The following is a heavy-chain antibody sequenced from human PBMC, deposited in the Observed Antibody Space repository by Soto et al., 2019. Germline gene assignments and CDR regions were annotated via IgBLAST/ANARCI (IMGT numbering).Heavy chain of an antibody. J-gene: IGHJ3*01. Sequence: EVQLVESGGGLVQSGGSLRLSCSASGYNFGNYAMHWVRQAPGKGLEYVSGVNTDGGRTQYVDSVRGRFTISRDNSQNTLYLQMRSLRPEDTAAYHCIKAPWESTTDDGFDVWGQGTMVTVYS. CDR1: GYNFGNYA. V-gene: IGHV3-64D*08. D-gene: IGHD1-26*01. CDR3: IKAPWESTTDDGFDV. CDR2: VNTDGGRT.